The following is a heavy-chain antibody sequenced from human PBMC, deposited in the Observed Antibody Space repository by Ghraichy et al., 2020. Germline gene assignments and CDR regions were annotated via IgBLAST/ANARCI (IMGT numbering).Heavy chain of an antibody. CDR2: TYYRSKWYN. CDR1: GDSVSNNGAA. CDR3: AKSHSIATPPLYGMDF. J-gene: IGHJ6*02. Sequence: SETLSLTCAISGDSVSNNGAAWNWIRQSPSRGLEWLGRTYYRSKWYNDYAVSVRSRITINADTSKNQYSLQLNSVTPEDTAVYYCAKSHSIATPPLYGMDFWGQGTTVTVSS. V-gene: IGHV6-1*01. D-gene: IGHD2-21*01.